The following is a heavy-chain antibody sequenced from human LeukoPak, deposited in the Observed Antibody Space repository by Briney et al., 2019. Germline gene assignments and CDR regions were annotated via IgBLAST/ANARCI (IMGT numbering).Heavy chain of an antibody. J-gene: IGHJ3*02. Sequence: SETLSLTCTVSGASVSDYSWSWIRQPPGKGLEWIGYIYYSGSTSYNPSLKSRVTISVDTSKKQFSLKLSSVTAADTAFYYCARYIVSYPHDAFDIWGQGTMVTVSS. CDR3: ARYIVSYPHDAFDI. V-gene: IGHV4-59*02. D-gene: IGHD1-26*01. CDR1: GASVSDYS. CDR2: IYYSGST.